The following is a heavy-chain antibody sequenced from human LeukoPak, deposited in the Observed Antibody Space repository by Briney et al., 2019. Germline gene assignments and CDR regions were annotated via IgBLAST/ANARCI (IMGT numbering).Heavy chain of an antibody. CDR1: GYSIISGSY. Sequence: PSETLSLTCAVSGYSIISGSYWGWIRQPPGKGLEWIGSGYHAGSTFYNPSLKSRVSISVDTSKNQFSLKLSSVTAADTAVYYCARESTSGLPAVGFDFWGQGTLVTVSS. V-gene: IGHV4-38-2*02. D-gene: IGHD3-10*01. J-gene: IGHJ4*02. CDR3: ARESTSGLPAVGFDF. CDR2: GYHAGST.